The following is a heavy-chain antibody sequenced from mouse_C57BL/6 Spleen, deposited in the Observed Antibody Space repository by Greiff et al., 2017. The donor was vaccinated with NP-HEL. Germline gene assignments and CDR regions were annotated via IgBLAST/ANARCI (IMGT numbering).Heavy chain of an antibody. Sequence: VQLQQSGAELVKPGASVKLSCTASGFNIKDYYMHWVKQRTEQGLEWIGRIDPEDGETKYAPKFQGKATITADTASNTAYLQLSSLTSEDPAVYYCALGGYGSSYDYYAMDYWGQGTSVTVSS. J-gene: IGHJ4*01. CDR3: ALGGYGSSYDYYAMDY. CDR2: IDPEDGET. V-gene: IGHV14-2*01. CDR1: GFNIKDYY. D-gene: IGHD1-1*01.